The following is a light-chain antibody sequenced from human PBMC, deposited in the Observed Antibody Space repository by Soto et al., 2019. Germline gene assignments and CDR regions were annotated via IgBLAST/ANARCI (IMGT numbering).Light chain of an antibody. V-gene: IGKV1-5*01. J-gene: IGKJ4*01. CDR1: QSIRSW. Sequence: DIQMTQSPSTLSASVGDRVTITCRASQSIRSWLAWYQQEPGKAPKFLIYDASSLESGVPSRFSGSGSGTEFTLTISSLHPDDFATYYCQQYDDYPLTFGGGTKVDIK. CDR2: DAS. CDR3: QQYDDYPLT.